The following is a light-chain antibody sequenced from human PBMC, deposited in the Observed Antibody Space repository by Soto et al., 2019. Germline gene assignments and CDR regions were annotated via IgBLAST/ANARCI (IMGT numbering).Light chain of an antibody. V-gene: IGKV1-27*01. CDR2: AAS. Sequence: DIQMTQSPSSLSASLGDRVTITCRTSQGIGVYLAWFQQKPGKVPRLLIYAASALQSWVPSRFSGGGSGTDFTLTINSLQPEDVATYYCQKYNSAPRTFGGGTKVEIK. J-gene: IGKJ4*01. CDR3: QKYNSAPRT. CDR1: QGIGVY.